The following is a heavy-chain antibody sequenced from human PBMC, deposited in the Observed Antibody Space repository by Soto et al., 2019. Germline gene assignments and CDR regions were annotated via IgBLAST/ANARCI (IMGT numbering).Heavy chain of an antibody. V-gene: IGHV4-34*01. CDR2: INHSGST. J-gene: IGHJ4*02. CDR3: ARVRYYLTMTIDY. Sequence: PSETLSLTCAVYGGSFSGYYWSWIRQPPGKGLEWIGEINHSGSTNYNPSLKSRVTISVDTSKNPFSLKLSSVTAADTAVYYCARVRYYLTMTIDYWGQGTLVTVSS. CDR1: GGSFSGYY. D-gene: IGHD3-22*01.